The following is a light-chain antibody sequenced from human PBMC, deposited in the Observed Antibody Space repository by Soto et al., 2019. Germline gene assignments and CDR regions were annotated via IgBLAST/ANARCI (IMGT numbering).Light chain of an antibody. CDR1: PDIVNY. Sequence: IQLTQSPSSLSASVGESVTITCRASPDIVNYLNWYQHRPGEAPKLLIYAASYLETGVPARFSGSGSGTDFSFTITSLEPEDSGTYYCQKYDTRPTMTFGQGTRLEI. J-gene: IGKJ5*01. CDR3: QKYDTRPTMT. V-gene: IGKV1-33*01. CDR2: AAS.